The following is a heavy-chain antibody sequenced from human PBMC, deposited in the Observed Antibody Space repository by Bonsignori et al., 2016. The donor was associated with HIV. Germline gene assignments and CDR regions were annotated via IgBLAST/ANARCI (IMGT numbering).Heavy chain of an antibody. V-gene: IGHV5-51*01. D-gene: IGHD5-12*01. Sequence: VRQMPGKGLEWMGIIYPGDSDTRYSPSFQGQVTISADKSISTAYLQWSSLKASDTAMYYCARRGWGSAYDWVWFDYWGQGTLVTVSS. CDR2: IYPGDSDT. CDR3: ARRGWGSAYDWVWFDY. J-gene: IGHJ5*01.